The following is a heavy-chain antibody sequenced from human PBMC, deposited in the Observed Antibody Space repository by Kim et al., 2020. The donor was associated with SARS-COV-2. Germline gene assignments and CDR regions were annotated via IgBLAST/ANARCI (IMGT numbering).Heavy chain of an antibody. Sequence: LKSRVTISVDTSKNQFSLKLSSVTAADTAVYYCARLKAQLELRSYYGMDVWGQGTTVTVSS. J-gene: IGHJ6*02. V-gene: IGHV4-39*01. CDR3: ARLKAQLELRSYYGMDV. D-gene: IGHD1-7*01.